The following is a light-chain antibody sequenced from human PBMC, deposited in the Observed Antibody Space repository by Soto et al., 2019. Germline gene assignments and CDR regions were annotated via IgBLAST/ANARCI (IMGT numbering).Light chain of an antibody. CDR2: GAS. CDR1: QSLGSSY. Sequence: EIVLTQSPGTLSLSPGETATLSCRASQSLGSSYLAWYRQKPGQAPRLLVYGASNRATGIPDRFSGSGSGTDFTLTISSLEPEDSAVYYCQQFRPSLTFGGGTKVEI. V-gene: IGKV3-20*01. J-gene: IGKJ4*01. CDR3: QQFRPSLT.